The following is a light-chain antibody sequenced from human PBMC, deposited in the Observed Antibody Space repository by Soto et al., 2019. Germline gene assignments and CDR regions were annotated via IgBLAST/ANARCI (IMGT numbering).Light chain of an antibody. CDR2: TAS. CDR1: QRVTST. J-gene: IGKJ1*01. Sequence: EIVLTQSPDTLSISPGERAILSCRASQRVTSTYIAWYQQKHGQAPRRLIHTASTRAPGIPARFSGIVSGTEGTITVSSLKSEDGSMYDGQQYNNWTRTFCLGTKVDIK. CDR3: QQYNNWTRT. V-gene: IGKV3-15*01.